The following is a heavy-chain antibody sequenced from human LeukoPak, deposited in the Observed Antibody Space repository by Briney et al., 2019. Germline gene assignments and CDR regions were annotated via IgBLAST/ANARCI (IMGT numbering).Heavy chain of an antibody. CDR1: GDSISSYY. D-gene: IGHD3-22*01. V-gene: IGHV4-59*01. J-gene: IGHJ4*02. Sequence: SETLSLTCTVSGDSISSYYWSWIRQPPGKGLEWIGYIYYSESTNYNPSLKSRVTISVDTSKNQFSLKLSSVTAADTAVYYCARGSYYYDSSGYLFDYWGQGTLVTVSS. CDR3: ARGSYYYDSSGYLFDY. CDR2: IYYSEST.